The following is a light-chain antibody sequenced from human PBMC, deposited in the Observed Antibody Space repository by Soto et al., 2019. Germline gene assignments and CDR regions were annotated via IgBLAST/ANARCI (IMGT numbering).Light chain of an antibody. Sequence: DIHLTQSPSTLSASVGDRVTITCRASQSVSIWLAWYRQKPGKAPKLLIYKASTLKSGVQSRFSGSGSGTEFTLTIRSLQPDDFATYYCKHYNSYSEAFGQGTKVDIK. CDR3: KHYNSYSEA. J-gene: IGKJ1*01. CDR1: QSVSIW. CDR2: KAS. V-gene: IGKV1-5*03.